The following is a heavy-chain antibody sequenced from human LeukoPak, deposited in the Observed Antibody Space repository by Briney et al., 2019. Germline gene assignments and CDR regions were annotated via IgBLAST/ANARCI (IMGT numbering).Heavy chain of an antibody. CDR1: GFTFSTYW. J-gene: IGHJ3*02. CDR2: INTDGSST. Sequence: GGSLRLSCIASGFTFSTYWMHWVRQAPGKGLVWVSRINTDGSSTTYADSVKGRFTISRDNAKNTLYMQMNSLRAEDTAVYYCARAGDYGSGSCAFDMWGQGTMVTVSS. V-gene: IGHV3-74*01. CDR3: ARAGDYGSGSCAFDM. D-gene: IGHD3-10*01.